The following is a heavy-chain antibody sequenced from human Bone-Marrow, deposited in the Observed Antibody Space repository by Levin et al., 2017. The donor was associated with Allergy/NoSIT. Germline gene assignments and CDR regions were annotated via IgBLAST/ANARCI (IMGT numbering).Heavy chain of an antibody. J-gene: IGHJ3*02. CDR2: ISSSGSTI. V-gene: IGHV3-11*01. D-gene: IGHD5-12*01. Sequence: SCAASGFTFSDYYMSWIRQAPGKGLEWVSYISSSGSTIYYADSVKGRFTISRDNAKNSLYLQMNSLRAEDTAVYYCARDIVATNNDAFDIWGQGTMVTVSS. CDR3: ARDIVATNNDAFDI. CDR1: GFTFSDYY.